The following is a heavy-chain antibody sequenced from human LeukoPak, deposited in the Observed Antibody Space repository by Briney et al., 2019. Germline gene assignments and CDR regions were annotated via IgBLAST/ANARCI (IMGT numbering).Heavy chain of an antibody. CDR1: GGSISSYY. Sequence: PSETLSLTCTVSGGSISSYYWSWIRQPPGKGLEWIGYIYYSGSTNYNPSLKSRVTISVDTSKNQFSLRLGSVTAADTAVYYCARGSVALGAVDPWGQGTLVTVSS. V-gene: IGHV4-59*01. CDR2: IYYSGST. D-gene: IGHD3-10*01. J-gene: IGHJ5*02. CDR3: ARGSVALGAVDP.